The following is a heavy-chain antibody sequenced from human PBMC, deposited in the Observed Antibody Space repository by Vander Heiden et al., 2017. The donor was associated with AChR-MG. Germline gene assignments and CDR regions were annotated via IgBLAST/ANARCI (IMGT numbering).Heavy chain of an antibody. J-gene: IGHJ6*02. CDR2: ISYDGSNK. V-gene: IGHV3-30-3*01. CDR3: ARENPRGFPYYYYGMDV. Sequence: QVQLVESGGGVVQPGRSLRLSCAASGFTFSSYAMHWVRQAQGKGLEWVAVISYDGSNKYYADAVKGRFTISRDNSKNTPYLQMNSLRAEDTAVYYCARENPRGFPYYYYGMDVWGQGTTVTVSS. CDR1: GFTFSSYA. D-gene: IGHD3-10*01.